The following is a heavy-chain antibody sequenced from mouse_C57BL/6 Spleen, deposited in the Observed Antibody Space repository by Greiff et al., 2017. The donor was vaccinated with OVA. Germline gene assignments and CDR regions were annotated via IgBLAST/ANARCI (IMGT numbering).Heavy chain of an antibody. Sequence: VQLQQPGAELVKPGASVKMSCKASGYTFTSYWITWVKQRTGQGLEWIGDIYPGSGSTNYNEKINSKATLTVDTSSSTAYMQVSSLTSEDAAVYYCARRGENYYYGSSTYYFDYWGQGTTLTVSS. CDR3: ARRGENYYYGSSTYYFDY. CDR1: GYTFTSYW. D-gene: IGHD1-1*01. CDR2: IYPGSGST. J-gene: IGHJ2*01. V-gene: IGHV1-55*01.